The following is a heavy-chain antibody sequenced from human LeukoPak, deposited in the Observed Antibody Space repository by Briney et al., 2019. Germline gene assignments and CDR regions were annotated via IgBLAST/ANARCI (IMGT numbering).Heavy chain of an antibody. CDR2: ISGSGGST. J-gene: IGHJ4*02. D-gene: IGHD3-22*01. V-gene: IGHV3-23*01. CDR3: AKDLDYFDSSALDY. CDR1: GFTFSSYG. Sequence: GGSLRLSCAASGFTFSSYGMSWVRQAPGKGLEWVSAISGSGGSTYYADSVKGRFTISRDNSKNTLYLQMNSLRADDTAVYYCAKDLDYFDSSALDYWGQGTLVTVSS.